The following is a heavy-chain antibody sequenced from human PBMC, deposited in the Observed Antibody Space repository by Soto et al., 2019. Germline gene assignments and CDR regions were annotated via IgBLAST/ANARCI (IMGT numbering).Heavy chain of an antibody. D-gene: IGHD1-1*01. Sequence: GGSLRLSCVASGFTFDTYGIHWVRQAPGKGLQWLALISYEGSNTYYADSVRGRFTISRDNSKNTLYLQMNTLRPEDTGLYYCARVTPGNNLYYFSGLDFWGQGTSVTVS. J-gene: IGHJ6*02. CDR3: ARVTPGNNLYYFSGLDF. CDR2: ISYEGSNT. V-gene: IGHV3-30-3*01. CDR1: GFTFDTYG.